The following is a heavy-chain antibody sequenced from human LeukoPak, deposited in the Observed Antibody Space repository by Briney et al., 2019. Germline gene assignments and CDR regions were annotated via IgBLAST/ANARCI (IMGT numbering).Heavy chain of an antibody. CDR3: ARGLEMATIRYFDY. D-gene: IGHD5-24*01. CDR1: GFTFTLYS. V-gene: IGHV3-21*01. J-gene: IGHJ4*02. CDR2: ISSGSSFI. Sequence: GGSLRLSCAASGFTFTLYSMNWVRQAPGKGLEWVSSISSGSSFIYYADSLKGRFTISRDNAKNSLYLQMNSLRAEDTAVYYCARGLEMATIRYFDYWGQGTLVTVSS.